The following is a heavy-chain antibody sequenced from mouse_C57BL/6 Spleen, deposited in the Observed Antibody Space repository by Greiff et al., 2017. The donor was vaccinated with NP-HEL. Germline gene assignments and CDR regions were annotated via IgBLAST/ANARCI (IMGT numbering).Heavy chain of an antibody. CDR3: ARGDGYDVEWYFDV. Sequence: VQLQQPGAELVKPGASVKLSCKASGYTFTSYWMHWVKQRPGQGLEWIGMIHPNSGSTNYNEKFKSKATLTVDKSSSTAYMQLSSLTSEDSAVYYCARGDGYDVEWYFDVWGTGTTVTVSS. D-gene: IGHD2-2*01. V-gene: IGHV1-64*01. J-gene: IGHJ1*03. CDR2: IHPNSGST. CDR1: GYTFTSYW.